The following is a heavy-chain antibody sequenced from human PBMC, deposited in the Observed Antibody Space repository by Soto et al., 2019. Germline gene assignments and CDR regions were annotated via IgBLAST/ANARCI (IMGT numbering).Heavy chain of an antibody. CDR1: GFTVSSNY. D-gene: IGHD2-2*01. J-gene: IGHJ3*02. CDR2: ISSNGGST. V-gene: IGHV3-64D*06. Sequence: GGSLRLSCAASGFTVSSNYMSWVRQAPGKGLEWVSAISSNGGSTYDADSVKGRFTISRDNSKNTLYLQMSSLRAEDTAVYYCVKSLTYCSSTSCYAAIDAFDIWGQGTMVTVSS. CDR3: VKSLTYCSSTSCYAAIDAFDI.